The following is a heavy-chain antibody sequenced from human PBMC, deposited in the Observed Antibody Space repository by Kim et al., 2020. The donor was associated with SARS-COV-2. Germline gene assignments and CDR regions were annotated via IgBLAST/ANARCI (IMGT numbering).Heavy chain of an antibody. Sequence: SVKVSCKASGFTFTSSAVQWVRQARGQRLEWIGWIVVGSGNTNYAQKFQERVTITRDMSTSTAYMELSSLRSEDTAVYYCAADSVGFSRLGAFDIWGQGTMVTVSS. CDR1: GFTFTSSA. D-gene: IGHD3-3*01. CDR2: IVVGSGNT. V-gene: IGHV1-58*01. J-gene: IGHJ3*02. CDR3: AADSVGFSRLGAFDI.